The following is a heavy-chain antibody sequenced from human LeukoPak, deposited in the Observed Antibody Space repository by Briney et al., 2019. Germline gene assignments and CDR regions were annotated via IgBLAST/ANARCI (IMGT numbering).Heavy chain of an antibody. Sequence: SDTLSLTCSVSGDSVSNSHYYWAWIRQPPGKGLEWIGTIFHSVTTYYSPSLTGRVTISVDTSMTQFSLRLSSLTAADTAVYYCASERWSRRSYFDYWGQGILVTVSS. J-gene: IGHJ4*02. CDR1: GDSVSNSHYY. CDR2: IFHSVTT. D-gene: IGHD5-24*01. CDR3: ASERWSRRSYFDY. V-gene: IGHV4-39*07.